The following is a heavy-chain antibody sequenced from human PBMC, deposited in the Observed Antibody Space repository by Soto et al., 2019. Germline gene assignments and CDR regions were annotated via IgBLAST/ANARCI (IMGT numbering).Heavy chain of an antibody. J-gene: IGHJ4*02. Sequence: GASVKVSCKASEYTFTSYYMHWVRQAPGQGLEWMGIINPSGGSTSYAQKFQGRVTMTRDTSTSTVYMELSSLRSEDTAVYYCARGTSGRYFDWLLHFNFDYWGQGTLVTVSS. CDR3: ARGTSGRYFDWLLHFNFDY. CDR2: INPSGGST. D-gene: IGHD3-9*01. V-gene: IGHV1-46*01. CDR1: EYTFTSYY.